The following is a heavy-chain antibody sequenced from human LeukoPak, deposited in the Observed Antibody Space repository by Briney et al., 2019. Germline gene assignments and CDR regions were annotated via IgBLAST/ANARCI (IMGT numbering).Heavy chain of an antibody. CDR1: GGSISSYY. D-gene: IGHD2-2*01. CDR2: IYTSGST. J-gene: IGHJ5*02. V-gene: IGHV4-4*07. Sequence: TETLSLTCTVSGGSISSYYWSWIRQPAGKGLEWIGRIYTSGSTNYNPSLKSRVTMSVDTSKNQFSLKLSSVTAADTAVYYCARDVPYQLHGGWFDPWGQGTLVTVSS. CDR3: ARDVPYQLHGGWFDP.